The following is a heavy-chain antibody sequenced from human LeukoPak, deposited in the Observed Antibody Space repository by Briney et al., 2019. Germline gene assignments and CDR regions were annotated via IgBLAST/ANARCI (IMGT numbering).Heavy chain of an antibody. V-gene: IGHV4-59*11. J-gene: IGHJ4*02. D-gene: IGHD1-26*01. CDR1: GGSISSHY. Sequence: PSETLSLTCTVSGGSISSHYWSWIRQPPGKGLEWIGYIYYSGSTNYNPSLKSRITMSVDTSKNQFSLKLSSVTAADTAVYYCARASAREDYWGQGTLVTVSS. CDR2: IYYSGST. CDR3: ARASAREDY.